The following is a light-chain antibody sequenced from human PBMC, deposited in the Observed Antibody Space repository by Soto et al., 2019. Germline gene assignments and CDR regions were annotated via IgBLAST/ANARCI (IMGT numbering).Light chain of an antibody. CDR1: QSISSY. Sequence: DIQMTQSPSSLSASVGDRVTITCRASQSISSYLNWYQQKPGKAPKLLIYAASSLQSGVPSRFTGSGSATHFTLIISSLQPEDFATYYCQQSYSTPPSAFGPGTKVDIK. CDR2: AAS. V-gene: IGKV1-39*01. J-gene: IGKJ3*01. CDR3: QQSYSTPPSA.